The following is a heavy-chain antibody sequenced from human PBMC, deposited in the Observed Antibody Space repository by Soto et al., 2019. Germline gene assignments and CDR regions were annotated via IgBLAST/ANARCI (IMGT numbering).Heavy chain of an antibody. J-gene: IGHJ6*02. CDR2: IKQDGSEK. CDR1: GFTFSSYW. Sequence: EVQLVESGGGLVQPGGSLRLSCAASGFTFSSYWMSWVRQAPGKGLEWVANIKQDGSEKYYVDSVKGRFTISRDNAKNSLYLQMNSLRAEDTAVYYCARVFVVAGTVYYYYYYGMDVWGQGTTVTVSS. CDR3: ARVFVVAGTVYYYYYYGMDV. D-gene: IGHD2-15*01. V-gene: IGHV3-7*03.